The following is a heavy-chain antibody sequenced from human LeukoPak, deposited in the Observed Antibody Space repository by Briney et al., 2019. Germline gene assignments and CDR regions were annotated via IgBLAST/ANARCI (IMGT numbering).Heavy chain of an antibody. CDR3: ARGPTY. CDR1: GFTFSSYA. J-gene: IGHJ4*02. Sequence: GGSLRLSCAASGFTFSSYAIHWVRQAPGKGLEWVAVISYDGSNKYYADSVKGRFTISRDNSKNTLYLQMNSLRAEDTAVYYCARGPTYWGQGTLVTVSS. CDR2: ISYDGSNK. V-gene: IGHV3-30-3*01.